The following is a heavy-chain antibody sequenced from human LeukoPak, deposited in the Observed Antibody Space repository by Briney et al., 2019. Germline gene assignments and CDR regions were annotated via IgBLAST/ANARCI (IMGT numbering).Heavy chain of an antibody. CDR2: INPSGGST. D-gene: IGHD2-15*01. Sequence: ASVKVSCKASGYTFTGYYMHWVRQAPGQGLEWMGIINPSGGSTSYAQKFQGRVTMTRDTSTSTVYMELSSLRSEDTAVYYCATGYCSGGSCYLFQHWGQGTLVTVSS. V-gene: IGHV1-46*01. CDR1: GYTFTGYY. CDR3: ATGYCSGGSCYLFQH. J-gene: IGHJ1*01.